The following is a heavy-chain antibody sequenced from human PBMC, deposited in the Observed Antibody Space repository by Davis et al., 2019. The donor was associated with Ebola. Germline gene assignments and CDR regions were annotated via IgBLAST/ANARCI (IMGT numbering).Heavy chain of an antibody. Sequence: GGSLRLSCAASGFAFNTYAMTWVRQPPGKGLNWVSTISGSDAGTYYADSVKGRFTISRDNSKNTLYLQMNSLRAEDTAVYYCAKEGGLVPAAIVPPYYYYGMDVWGQGTTVTVSS. CDR3: AKEGGLVPAAIVPPYYYYGMDV. V-gene: IGHV3-23*01. CDR2: ISGSDAGT. J-gene: IGHJ6*02. D-gene: IGHD2-2*01. CDR1: GFAFNTYA.